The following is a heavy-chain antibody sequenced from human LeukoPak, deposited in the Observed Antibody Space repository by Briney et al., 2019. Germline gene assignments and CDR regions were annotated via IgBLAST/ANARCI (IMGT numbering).Heavy chain of an antibody. CDR3: ARHADYGDYGEFDY. D-gene: IGHD4-17*01. Sequence: PSETLSLTCTVSGGSTSTSSYYWGWIRQPPVKGLEWIGSIYYSGSTYYNPSLKSRVTISIDTSKNQFSLKLSSVTAADTAVYYCARHADYGDYGEFDYWGQGTLVTVSS. V-gene: IGHV4-39*01. CDR1: GGSTSTSSYY. J-gene: IGHJ4*02. CDR2: IYYSGST.